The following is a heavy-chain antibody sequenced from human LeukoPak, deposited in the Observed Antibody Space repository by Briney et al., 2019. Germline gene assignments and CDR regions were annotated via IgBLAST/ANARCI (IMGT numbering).Heavy chain of an antibody. J-gene: IGHJ3*02. CDR1: GYSFTSYR. CDR3: ARQPITIFGVVIYGDTFDI. D-gene: IGHD3-3*01. CDR2: IYPGDSDT. Sequence: KNGESLKISCKGSGYSFTSYRIGWVRQMPGKGLEWMGIIYPGDSDTRYSPSFQGQVTISADKSISTAYLQWSSLKASDTAMYYCARQPITIFGVVIYGDTFDIWGQGAMVTVSS. V-gene: IGHV5-51*01.